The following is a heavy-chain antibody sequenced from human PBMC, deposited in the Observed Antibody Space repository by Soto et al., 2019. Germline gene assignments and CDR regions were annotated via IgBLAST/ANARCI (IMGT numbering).Heavy chain of an antibody. V-gene: IGHV3-74*01. D-gene: IGHD3-16*01. CDR1: GLSFSTYW. Sequence: EVQLVESGGGLVQPGGSLRLSCVVSGLSFSTYWMHWVRQAPGKGPVWVSRIDTYGSTRSYADSVKGRFTISRDNAKNTLYLQMNSLGPEDTAVYYCATGGTDSRYYFDSWGQGTLVTVSS. CDR2: IDTYGSTR. J-gene: IGHJ4*02. CDR3: ATGGTDSRYYFDS.